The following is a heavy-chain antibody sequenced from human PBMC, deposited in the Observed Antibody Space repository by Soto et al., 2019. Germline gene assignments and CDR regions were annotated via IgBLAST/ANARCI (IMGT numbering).Heavy chain of an antibody. J-gene: IGHJ6*02. CDR3: AKGESSGPYGYYYGMDV. CDR1: GFTFSSYG. Sequence: GGSLRLSCAASGFTFSSYGMHWVRQAPGKGLEWVAVISYDGSNKYYADSVKGRFTISRDNSKNTLYLQMNSLRAEDTAVYYCAKGESSGPYGYYYGMDVWGQGTTVTVSS. CDR2: ISYDGSNK. V-gene: IGHV3-30*18. D-gene: IGHD3-10*01.